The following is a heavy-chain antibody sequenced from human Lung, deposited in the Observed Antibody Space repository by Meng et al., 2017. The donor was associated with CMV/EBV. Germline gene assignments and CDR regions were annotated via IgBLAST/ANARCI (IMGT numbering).Heavy chain of an antibody. CDR3: LRRSGGSV. V-gene: IGHV4-4*02. D-gene: IGHD3-10*01. CDR2: IPHRGSS. J-gene: IGHJ1*01. Sequence: QVQLRESGPALVKLSETLSLTVAVSGDSITNHNWWAWVRQPPGKGLEWIGEIPHRGSSAYSPSLKSRVSMSIDKSKNQFSLKLTSVTAADTAVYHCLRRSGGSVWGQGTLVTVSS. CDR1: GDSITNHNW.